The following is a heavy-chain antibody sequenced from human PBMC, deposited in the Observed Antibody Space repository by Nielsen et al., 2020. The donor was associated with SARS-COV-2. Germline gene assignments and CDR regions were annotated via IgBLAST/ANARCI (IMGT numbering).Heavy chain of an antibody. D-gene: IGHD1-26*01. J-gene: IGHJ4*02. Sequence: GESLKIPCAASGFTFDDYAMHWVRQAPGKGMEWVSIISGSGGSTYYADSVKGRFTISRDNSKNTLYLQMNSLRAEDTAVYYCAKYGLEGATLPVGDFDYCGQGTLVTVSS. CDR2: ISGSGGST. CDR3: AKYGLEGATLPVGDFDY. V-gene: IGHV3-23*01. CDR1: GFTFDDYA.